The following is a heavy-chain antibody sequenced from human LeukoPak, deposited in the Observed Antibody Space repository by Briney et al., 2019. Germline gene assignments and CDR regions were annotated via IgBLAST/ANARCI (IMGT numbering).Heavy chain of an antibody. CDR1: GYTFTSYY. V-gene: IGHV1-46*01. CDR3: ARDREGGHYYYYYYMDV. J-gene: IGHJ6*03. CDR2: INPSGGST. Sequence: ASVKVSCKASGYTFTSYYMHWVRQAPGQGLEWMGIINPSGGSTSYAQKFQGRVTMTRDMSTSTVYMELSSLRSEDTAVYYCARDREGGHYYYYYYMDVWGKGTTVTVSS. D-gene: IGHD2-15*01.